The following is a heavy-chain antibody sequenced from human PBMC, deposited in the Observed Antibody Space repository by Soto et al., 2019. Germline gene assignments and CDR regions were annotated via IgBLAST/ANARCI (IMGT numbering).Heavy chain of an antibody. CDR1: GFTFSPYC. Sequence: PGGSLRLSCAASGFTFSPYCMHWVLQGTGKGLVWVSHINGGGSTTAYADSVKGRFTISRDNAKNTLYLEINSLRADDTAVYYCARNRGYPDSFNVWGRGTMVTV. D-gene: IGHD3-22*01. V-gene: IGHV3-74*01. J-gene: IGHJ3*01. CDR3: ARNRGYPDSFNV. CDR2: INGGGSTT.